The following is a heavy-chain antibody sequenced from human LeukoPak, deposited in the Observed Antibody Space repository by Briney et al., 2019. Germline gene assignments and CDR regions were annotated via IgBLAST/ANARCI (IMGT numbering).Heavy chain of an antibody. CDR1: GGSISSSSYY. D-gene: IGHD3-3*01. V-gene: IGHV4-39*02. Sequence: SETMSLTCTVSGGSISSSSYYWGWIRQPPGKGLEWIGSIYYSGSTYYNPSPKSRVTISVDTSKNQFSLKLSSVTAADTGVYYCARDSRIFGVVIARWFDPWGQGTLVTVSS. CDR2: IYYSGST. J-gene: IGHJ5*02. CDR3: ARDSRIFGVVIARWFDP.